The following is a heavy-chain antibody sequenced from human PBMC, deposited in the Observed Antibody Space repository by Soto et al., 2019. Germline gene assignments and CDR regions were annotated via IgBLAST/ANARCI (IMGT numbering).Heavy chain of an antibody. CDR3: ARHGILPITIFGVVDYGMDV. V-gene: IGHV4-39*01. D-gene: IGHD3-3*01. J-gene: IGHJ6*02. CDR1: GGSISSSSYY. CDR2: IYYSGST. Sequence: PSETLSLTCTVSGGSISSSSYYWGWIRQPPGKGLEWIGSIYYSGSTYYNPSLKSRVTISVDTSKNQFSLKLSSVTAADTAVYYCARHGILPITIFGVVDYGMDVWGQGTTVTVSS.